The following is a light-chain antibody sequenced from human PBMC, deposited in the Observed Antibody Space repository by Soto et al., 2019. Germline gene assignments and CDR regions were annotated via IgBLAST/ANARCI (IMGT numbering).Light chain of an antibody. CDR3: QQYGSSLSIT. CDR1: QSVSSSY. Sequence: EIVLTQSPGTLSLSPGERATLSCRASQSVSSSYLAWYQQKPGQAPRLLLYGASSRATGIPDRFSGSGSGTDFTLTISRLEPEDFAVYYCQQYGSSLSITFGQGTRLEMK. J-gene: IGKJ5*01. V-gene: IGKV3-20*01. CDR2: GAS.